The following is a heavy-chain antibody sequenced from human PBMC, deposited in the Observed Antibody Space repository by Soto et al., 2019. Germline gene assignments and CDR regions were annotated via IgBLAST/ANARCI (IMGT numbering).Heavy chain of an antibody. V-gene: IGHV4-31*03. J-gene: IGHJ6*02. Sequence: PSETLSLTCTVSGGSISSGGYYWSWIRQHPGKGLEWIGYIYYSGSTYYNPSLKSRVTISVDTSKNQFSLKLSSVTAADTAVYYCASSVKTGRDYYYGMDVWGQGTTVTVSS. CDR1: GGSISSGGYY. CDR2: IYYSGST. CDR3: ASSVKTGRDYYYGMDV. D-gene: IGHD1-1*01.